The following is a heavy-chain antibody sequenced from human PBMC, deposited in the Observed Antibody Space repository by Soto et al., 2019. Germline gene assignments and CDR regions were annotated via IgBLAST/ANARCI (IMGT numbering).Heavy chain of an antibody. CDR3: ARVPTYYYDSSGQDV. CDR1: GYTFTSYD. V-gene: IGHV1-18*04. J-gene: IGHJ6*02. Sequence: ASVKVSCKASGYTFTSYDISWVRQAPGQGLEWMGWISAYNGNTNYAQRLQGRVTMTTDTSTSTAYMELRSLRSDDTAVYYCARVPTYYYDSSGQDVWGQGTTVTVSS. D-gene: IGHD3-22*01. CDR2: ISAYNGNT.